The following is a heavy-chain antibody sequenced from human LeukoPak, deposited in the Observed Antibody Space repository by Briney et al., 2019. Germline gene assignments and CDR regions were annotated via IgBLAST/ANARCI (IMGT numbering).Heavy chain of an antibody. CDR1: GFTFSSYA. CDR3: ARDDGYNYYFDY. J-gene: IGHJ4*02. V-gene: IGHV3-30-3*01. Sequence: GSLRLSCAASGFTFSSYAMHWVRQAPGKGLEWVAVISYDGSNKYYADSVKGRFTISRDNAKNSLYLQMNSLRAEDTAVYYCARDDGYNYYFDYWGQGTLVTVSS. D-gene: IGHD5-24*01. CDR2: ISYDGSNK.